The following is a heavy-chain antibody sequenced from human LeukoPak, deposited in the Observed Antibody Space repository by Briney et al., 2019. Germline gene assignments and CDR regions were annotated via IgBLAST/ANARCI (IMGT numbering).Heavy chain of an antibody. J-gene: IGHJ4*02. V-gene: IGHV3-11*04. CDR2: ISSSGSTI. Sequence: PGGSLRLSCAASGLTFSDYYMSWIRQAPGKGLEWVSYISSSGSTIYYADSVKGRFTISRDNAKNSLYLQMNSLRAEDTAVYYCAGTFEYSSSFPRIWGQGTLVTVSS. CDR3: AGTFEYSSSFPRI. D-gene: IGHD6-6*01. CDR1: GLTFSDYY.